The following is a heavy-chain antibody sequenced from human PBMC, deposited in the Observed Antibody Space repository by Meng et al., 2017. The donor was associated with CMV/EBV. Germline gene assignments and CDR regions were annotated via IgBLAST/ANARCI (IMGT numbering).Heavy chain of an antibody. J-gene: IGHJ4*02. CDR1: GGSISSSNW. V-gene: IGHV4-4*02. D-gene: IGHD1-1*01. CDR3: ARTGTNLAYYFDY. Sequence: VSGGSISSSNWWSWVRQPPGKGLEWIGESYHSGSTNYNPSLKSRVTISVDKSKNQFSLKLSSVTAADTAVYYCARTGTNLAYYFDYWGQGTLVTVSS. CDR2: SYHSGST.